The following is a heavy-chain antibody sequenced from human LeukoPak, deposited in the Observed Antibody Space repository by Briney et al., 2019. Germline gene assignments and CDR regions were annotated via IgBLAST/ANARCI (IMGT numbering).Heavy chain of an antibody. Sequence: SETLSLTCTVSGGSIRSSSYYWGWIRQPPGKGLEWIGSIYYSGSTYYNPSLKSRVTISVDTSKNPFSLELSSVTAADTAVYYCARQYCGGDCFQFDYWGQGTLVTVSS. CDR3: ARQYCGGDCFQFDY. J-gene: IGHJ4*02. CDR1: GGSIRSSSYY. CDR2: IYYSGST. D-gene: IGHD2-21*02. V-gene: IGHV4-39*01.